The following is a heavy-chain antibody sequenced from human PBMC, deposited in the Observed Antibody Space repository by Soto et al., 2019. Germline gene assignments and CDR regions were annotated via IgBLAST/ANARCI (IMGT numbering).Heavy chain of an antibody. D-gene: IGHD2-15*01. Sequence: PXESLKISCKGSGYSFTSYWIGWVRQMPGKGLEWMGIIYPGDSDTRYSPSFQGQVTISADKSISAAYLQWSSLKASDTAVYYCARQYVVVAATSRGYYYYGMDVWGQETTVTVSS. CDR3: ARQYVVVAATSRGYYYYGMDV. J-gene: IGHJ6*02. CDR1: GYSFTSYW. CDR2: IYPGDSDT. V-gene: IGHV5-51*01.